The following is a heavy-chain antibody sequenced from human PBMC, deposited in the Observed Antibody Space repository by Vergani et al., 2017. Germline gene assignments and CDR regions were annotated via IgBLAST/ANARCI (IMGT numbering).Heavy chain of an antibody. CDR3: AKKPVFGRQYYFDY. D-gene: IGHD3/OR15-3a*01. CDR1: GFTFSGSA. J-gene: IGHJ4*02. V-gene: IGHV3-73*01. Sequence: EVQLVESGGGLVQPGGSLKLSCAASGFTFSGSAMHWVRQASGKGLEWVGRIRSKANSYATAYAASVKGRFTISRDDSKNTLYLQMNSLRAEDTAVYYCAKKPVFGRQYYFDYWGQGTLVTVSS. CDR2: IRSKANSYAT.